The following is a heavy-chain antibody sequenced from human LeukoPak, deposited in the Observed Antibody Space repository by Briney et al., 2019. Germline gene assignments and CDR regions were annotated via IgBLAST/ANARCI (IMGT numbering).Heavy chain of an antibody. Sequence: ASVKVSCKASGYTFTGYFIHWVRQAPEPGLEWMGWINPNSAGTNYAQKFQGRVTMTRDTSISTAYMELSRLRSDDTAVYHCARDERYDSSGYPFDYWGQGTLVTVSS. J-gene: IGHJ4*02. CDR3: ARDERYDSSGYPFDY. D-gene: IGHD3-22*01. CDR2: INPNSAGT. CDR1: GYTFTGYF. V-gene: IGHV1-2*02.